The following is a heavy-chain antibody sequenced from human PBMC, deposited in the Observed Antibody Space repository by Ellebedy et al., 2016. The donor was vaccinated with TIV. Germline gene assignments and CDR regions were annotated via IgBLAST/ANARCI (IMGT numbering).Heavy chain of an antibody. V-gene: IGHV3-7*01. CDR2: IKQDGTKK. CDR3: ARGGGIAGPLAY. D-gene: IGHD2-21*01. CDR1: GFTFSSYW. J-gene: IGHJ4*02. Sequence: GESLKISCAASGFTFSSYWMSWVRQAPGKGLEWVANIKQDGTKKYYVDSMKGRFTISRDDAKNSLYLQMNSLRAEDTALYYCARGGGIAGPLAYWGQGTLVTVSS.